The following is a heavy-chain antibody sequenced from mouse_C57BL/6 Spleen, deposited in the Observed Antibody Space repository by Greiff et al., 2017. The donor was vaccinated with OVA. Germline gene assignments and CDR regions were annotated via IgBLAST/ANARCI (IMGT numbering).Heavy chain of an antibody. CDR2: INPYNGDT. V-gene: IGHV1-20*01. Sequence: VQLKQSGPELVKPGDSVKISCKASGYSFTGYFMNWVMQSHGKSLEWIGRINPYNGDTFYNQKFKGKATLTVDKSSSTAHMELRSLTSEDSAVYYCARSYDYDWDWFAYWGQGTLVTVSA. CDR3: ARSYDYDWDWFAY. D-gene: IGHD2-4*01. CDR1: GYSFTGYF. J-gene: IGHJ3*01.